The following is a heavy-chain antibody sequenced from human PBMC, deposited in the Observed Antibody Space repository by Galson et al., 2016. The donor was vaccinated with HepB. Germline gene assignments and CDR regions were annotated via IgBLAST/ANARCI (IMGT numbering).Heavy chain of an antibody. Sequence: SVKVSCKASGYTFTSYGVSWVRQAHGQGLEWMGRINVYNGNTNYLQKFQDRLTLTTDTSTSTAYMELRSLTSDDTAVYYCARDDYSSNWWYYHGMDVWGQGTVVTVSS. D-gene: IGHD2-2*01. J-gene: IGHJ6*02. CDR3: ARDDYSSNWWYYHGMDV. CDR2: INVYNGNT. CDR1: GYTFTSYG. V-gene: IGHV1-18*01.